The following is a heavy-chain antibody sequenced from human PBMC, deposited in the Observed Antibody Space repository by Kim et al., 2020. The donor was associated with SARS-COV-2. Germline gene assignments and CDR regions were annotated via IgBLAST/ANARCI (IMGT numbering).Heavy chain of an antibody. Sequence: SVKVSCKASGGTFSSYAISWVRQAPGQGLEWMGGIIPMFGTANYAQKFQGRVTITADESTSTAYMELSSLRSEDTAVYYCAKTGGVSSTTYYFDYWGQGTLVTVSS. D-gene: IGHD6-13*01. J-gene: IGHJ4*02. CDR1: GGTFSSYA. V-gene: IGHV1-69*13. CDR3: AKTGGVSSTTYYFDY. CDR2: IIPMFGTA.